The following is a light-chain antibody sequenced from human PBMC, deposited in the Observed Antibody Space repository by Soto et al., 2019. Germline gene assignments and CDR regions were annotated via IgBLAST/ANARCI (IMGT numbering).Light chain of an antibody. CDR3: QQYGSSGT. Sequence: EIMMTQSPATLSVSPGERVTLSCRASQSVGSNFAWYQQKPGQAPSLLIYGASTRATGIPARFSGSGSGTEFTLTISSLQSEDFAVYYCQQYGSSGTFGQGTKVDIK. CDR1: QSVGSN. V-gene: IGKV3-15*01. J-gene: IGKJ1*01. CDR2: GAS.